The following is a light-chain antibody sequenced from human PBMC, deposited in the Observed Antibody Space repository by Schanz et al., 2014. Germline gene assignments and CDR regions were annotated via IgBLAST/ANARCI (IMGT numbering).Light chain of an antibody. CDR2: GAS. Sequence: VMTQSPATLSVSAGERATLSCRASQSVSSNLAWYQLKPGQAPRLLIYGASNRATAFPARFSGSGSGTDFTLTISSLEPEDFAVYYCQQRTNWVTFGPGTKVDIK. V-gene: IGKV3-11*01. CDR3: QQRTNWVT. J-gene: IGKJ3*01. CDR1: QSVSSN.